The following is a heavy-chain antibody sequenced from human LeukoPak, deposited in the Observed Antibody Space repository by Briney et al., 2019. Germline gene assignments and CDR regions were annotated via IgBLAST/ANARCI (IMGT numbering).Heavy chain of an antibody. D-gene: IGHD6-19*01. CDR1: VVTFSSYA. V-gene: IGHV3-23*01. CDR3: AKDGIAVATDY. CDR2: ISGSGGST. Sequence: GGSLRLSCAASVVTFSSYAMSWVRQAPGRGLEWVSAISGSGGSTYYADSVKGRFTISRDNSKNTLYLQMNCLRAEDTAVYYCAKDGIAVATDYWGQGILVTVYS. J-gene: IGHJ4*02.